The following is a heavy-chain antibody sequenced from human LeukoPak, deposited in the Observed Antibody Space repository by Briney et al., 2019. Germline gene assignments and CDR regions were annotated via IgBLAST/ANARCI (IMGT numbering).Heavy chain of an antibody. CDR2: INPSDGST. CDR1: GYTFTIFH. Sequence: GAXVKVSCKASGYTFTIFHIHWVRQAPGQGLEWMGMINPSDGSTNYAQKFQGRVTMTGDTSTSTVAMDLSSLRSDDTAVYYCARESTFRLLRNVSDIWGQGTMVTVSS. CDR3: ARESTFRLLRNVSDI. V-gene: IGHV1-46*01. D-gene: IGHD5-12*01. J-gene: IGHJ3*02.